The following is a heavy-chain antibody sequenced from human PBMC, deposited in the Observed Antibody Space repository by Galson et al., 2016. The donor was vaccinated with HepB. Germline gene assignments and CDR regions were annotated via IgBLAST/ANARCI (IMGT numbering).Heavy chain of an antibody. CDR2: ISANGHRT. Sequence: SLRLSCAASGFTFSSYAMNWVRQAPGKGLEWVSEISANGHRTYYASSVKGRFTVSRDNYENTLYLKMDSLRAEDTAVYYCAKEQGTDEGWFGESDHWGQGTLVTVSS. J-gene: IGHJ4*02. D-gene: IGHD3-10*01. V-gene: IGHV3-23*01. CDR3: AKEQGTDEGWFGESDH. CDR1: GFTFSSYA.